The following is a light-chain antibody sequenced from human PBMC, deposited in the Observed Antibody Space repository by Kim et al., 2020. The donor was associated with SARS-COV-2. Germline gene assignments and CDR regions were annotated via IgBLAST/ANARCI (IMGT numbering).Light chain of an antibody. CDR2: QDT. Sequence: SYELTQPPSVSVSPGQTASITCSGDKLGDKYACWYQQKPGQSPVLVIYQDTKRPSGIPERFSGSNSGNTATLTISGTEAMDEADYYCQAWDSRSANVFVT. J-gene: IGLJ1*01. CDR1: KLGDKY. CDR3: QAWDSRSANV. V-gene: IGLV3-1*01.